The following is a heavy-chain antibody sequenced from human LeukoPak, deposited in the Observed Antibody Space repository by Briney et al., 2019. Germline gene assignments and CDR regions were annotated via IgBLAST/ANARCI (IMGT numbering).Heavy chain of an antibody. CDR1: GYTLTELS. CDR2: FDPEDGET. V-gene: IGHV1-24*01. Sequence: ASVKVSCKVSGYTLTELSMHWVRQAPGKGLEWMGGFDPEDGETIYAQKFQGRVTMTEDTSTDTAYMELSSLRSEDTAVYYCATDQGSYSSGSPWSWYFDLWGRGTLVTVSS. D-gene: IGHD6-19*01. J-gene: IGHJ2*01. CDR3: ATDQGSYSSGSPWSWYFDL.